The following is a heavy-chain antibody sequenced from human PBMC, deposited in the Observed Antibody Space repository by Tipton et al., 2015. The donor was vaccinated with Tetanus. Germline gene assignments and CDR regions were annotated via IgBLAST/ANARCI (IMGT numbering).Heavy chain of an antibody. J-gene: IGHJ6*02. Sequence: SLRLSCAASGFTFTRYAMHWVRQAPGKGLEWVAVITFDGSTKYYGDSVKGRFTLSRDNSQNTLYLQMNSLKVEDTAVYYCARELDCSGGGCYSYGLDVWGQGTTVTVSS. CDR1: GFTFTRYA. V-gene: IGHV3-30-3*01. CDR2: ITFDGSTK. CDR3: ARELDCSGGGCYSYGLDV. D-gene: IGHD2-15*01.